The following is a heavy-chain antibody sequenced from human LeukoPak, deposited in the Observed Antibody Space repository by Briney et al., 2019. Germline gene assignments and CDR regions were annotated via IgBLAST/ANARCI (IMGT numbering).Heavy chain of an antibody. J-gene: IGHJ4*02. Sequence: GGSLRLSCAASGFTVSSNYMSWVRQAPGKGLEWVSVIYSGGSTYYADSVKGRFTISRDNSKNTLYLQMNSLRAEDTAVYYCARDLGGSYPRAYYSDYWGQGTLVTVSS. CDR3: ARDLGGSYPRAYYSDY. CDR2: IYSGGST. D-gene: IGHD1-26*01. CDR1: GFTVSSNY. V-gene: IGHV3-66*01.